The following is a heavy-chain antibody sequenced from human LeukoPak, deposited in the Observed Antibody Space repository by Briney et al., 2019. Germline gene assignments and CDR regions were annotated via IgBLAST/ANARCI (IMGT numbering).Heavy chain of an antibody. CDR1: GGSINNYF. D-gene: IGHD2-2*01. J-gene: IGHJ4*02. CDR2: IYNSGST. V-gene: IGHV4-59*01. Sequence: SETLSLTCSVSGGSINNYFWSWIRQPPGKGLEWIGYIYNSGSTNYNPSLKSRATMSLDTSKNQFSLKLSSVTAADTAMYYCARRPAARLTFDYWGQGTLVTVSS. CDR3: ARRPAARLTFDY.